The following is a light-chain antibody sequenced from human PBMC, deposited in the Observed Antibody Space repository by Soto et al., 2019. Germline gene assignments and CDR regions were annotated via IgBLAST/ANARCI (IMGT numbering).Light chain of an antibody. CDR1: QSVSSSN. V-gene: IGKV3-20*01. CDR3: QLYGTSPPYT. CDR2: GTS. Sequence: EIVLTQSPVTLSLSPGERATLSCRASQSVSSSNLAWYQQKTGQAPRLLIYGTSSRATGIPDRFSGSGSGTDFTLPISRLEPEAFTVYYCQLYGTSPPYTCGQGPKLEIK. J-gene: IGKJ2*01.